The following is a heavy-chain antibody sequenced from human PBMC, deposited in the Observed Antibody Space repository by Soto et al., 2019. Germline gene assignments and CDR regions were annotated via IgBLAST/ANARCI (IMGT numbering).Heavy chain of an antibody. CDR1: GFTFSSYA. CDR2: ISGSGGTT. CDR3: ARIPFDHVWGTDRYSPNFDY. V-gene: IGHV3-23*01. J-gene: IGHJ4*02. Sequence: GGSLRLSCAASGFTFSSYAMNWVRQAPGKGLEWVSAISGSGGTTNYADSVKGRFTISRDNSKNTLYLQMNSLRAEDTAVYYCARIPFDHVWGTDRYSPNFDYWGQGTQVTVSS. D-gene: IGHD3-16*02.